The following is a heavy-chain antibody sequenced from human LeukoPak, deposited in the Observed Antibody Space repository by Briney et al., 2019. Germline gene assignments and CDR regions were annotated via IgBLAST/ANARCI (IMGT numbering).Heavy chain of an antibody. D-gene: IGHD6-13*01. Sequence: SETLSLTCTVSGGSISSSSYYWGWIRQPPGKGLEWIGSIYYSGSTYYNPSLKSRVTISVDTSKNQFSLKLSSVTAADTAVYYCARDSWWTAAGYYYYMDVWGKGTTVTVSS. CDR1: GGSISSSSYY. V-gene: IGHV4-39*02. CDR3: ARDSWWTAAGYYYYMDV. CDR2: IYYSGST. J-gene: IGHJ6*03.